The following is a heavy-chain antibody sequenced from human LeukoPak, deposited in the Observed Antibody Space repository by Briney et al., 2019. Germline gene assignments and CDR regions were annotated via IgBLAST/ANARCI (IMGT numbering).Heavy chain of an antibody. J-gene: IGHJ4*02. CDR3: AGVFGDFDY. CDR2: IYYSGGT. V-gene: IGHV4-39*01. D-gene: IGHD3-16*01. Sequence: SETLSLTCTVSGGSISSSSYYWGWIRQPPGKGLEGIGSIYYSGGTYYNPSLKSGATISVATSKTQFSLKLSSVTAADTAVYYCAGVFGDFDYWGQGTLVTVSS. CDR1: GGSISSSSYY.